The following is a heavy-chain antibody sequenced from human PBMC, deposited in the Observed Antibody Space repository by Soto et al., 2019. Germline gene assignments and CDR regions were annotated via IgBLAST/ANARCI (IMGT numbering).Heavy chain of an antibody. D-gene: IGHD1-26*01. Sequence: PGGSLRLCCAASGFTFSSYWMSWVRQAPGKGLEWVANIKQDGSEKYYVDSVKGRFTISRDNAKNSLYLQMNSLRAEDTAVYYCARGPWGSYYYYYYGMDVWGQGTTVTVSS. J-gene: IGHJ6*02. V-gene: IGHV3-7*01. CDR1: GFTFSSYW. CDR2: IKQDGSEK. CDR3: ARGPWGSYYYYYYGMDV.